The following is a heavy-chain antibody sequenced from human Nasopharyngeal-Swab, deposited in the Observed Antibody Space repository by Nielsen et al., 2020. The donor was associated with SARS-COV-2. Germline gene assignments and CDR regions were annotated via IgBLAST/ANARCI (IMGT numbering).Heavy chain of an antibody. CDR3: AKERYNWNGGADY. D-gene: IGHD1-1*01. V-gene: IGHV3-23*01. J-gene: IGHJ4*02. CDR2: ISGSGGST. CDR1: GFTFSSYA. Sequence: GESLKISCAASGFTFSSYAMSWVRQAPEKGLEWVSAISGSGGSTYYADSVKGRFTISRDNSKNTLYLQMNSLRAEDTDVYYCAKERYNWNGGADYWGQGTLVTVSS.